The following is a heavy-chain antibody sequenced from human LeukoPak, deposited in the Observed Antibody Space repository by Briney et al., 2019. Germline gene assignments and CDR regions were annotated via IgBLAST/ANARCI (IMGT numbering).Heavy chain of an antibody. CDR1: GYTFTSYG. CDR3: ARDLRYYDSSGYSYYFDY. CDR2: ISAYNGNT. J-gene: IGHJ4*02. V-gene: IGHV1-18*01. Sequence: GASVKVSCKASGYTFTSYGISWVRQAPGQGLEWMGWISAYNGNTNYAQKLQGRATMTTDTSTSTAYMELRSLRPDDTAVYYCARDLRYYDSSGYSYYFDYWGQGTLVTVSS. D-gene: IGHD3-22*01.